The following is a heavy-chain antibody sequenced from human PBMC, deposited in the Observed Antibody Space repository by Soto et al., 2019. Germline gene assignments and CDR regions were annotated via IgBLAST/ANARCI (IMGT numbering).Heavy chain of an antibody. V-gene: IGHV4-34*01. J-gene: IGHJ4*02. Sequence: LSETLSLTCAVSGGSFSGYYWSWVRQTPGKGLEWIGDINHTGGSNYNPSLKSRVMISVDTAKTQFSLNVTSVTAADTAVYYCARQVGYYSATRRNLYFDYWGPGTLVTVSS. CDR1: GGSFSGYY. CDR2: INHTGGS. D-gene: IGHD2-2*01. CDR3: ARQVGYYSATRRNLYFDY.